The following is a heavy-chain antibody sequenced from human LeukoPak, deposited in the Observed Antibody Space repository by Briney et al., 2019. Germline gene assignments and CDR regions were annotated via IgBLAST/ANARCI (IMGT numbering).Heavy chain of an antibody. CDR3: ATGYSGPTSVDY. V-gene: IGHV1-18*01. CDR1: GYTFTSYG. Sequence: ASVKVSCKASGYTFTSYGISWVRQAPGQGLEWMGWISAYNGNTNYAQKLQGRVTMTTDTSTSTAYMELRSLRSDDAAVYYCATGYSGPTSVDYWGQGTLVTVSS. D-gene: IGHD5-12*01. J-gene: IGHJ4*02. CDR2: ISAYNGNT.